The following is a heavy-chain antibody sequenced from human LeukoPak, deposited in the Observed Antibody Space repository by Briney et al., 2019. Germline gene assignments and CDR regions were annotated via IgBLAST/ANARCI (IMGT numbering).Heavy chain of an antibody. J-gene: IGHJ4*02. CDR1: GFTFSNYD. D-gene: IGHD5-24*01. CDR2: ISYGGTNK. Sequence: PGGSLRLSCAASGFTFSNYDMHWVRQAPGKGLEWVALISYGGTNKHYADSVKGRFTISRSNSKNTLYLQLDSLQIEDTALYYCVRDADGTDSWGQGTLVTVSS. V-gene: IGHV3-30-3*01. CDR3: VRDADGTDS.